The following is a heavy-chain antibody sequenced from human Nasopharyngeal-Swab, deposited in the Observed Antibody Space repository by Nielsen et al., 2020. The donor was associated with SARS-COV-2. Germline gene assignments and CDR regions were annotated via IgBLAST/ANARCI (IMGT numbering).Heavy chain of an antibody. Sequence: SETLSLTCAVFGGFLSDYYWTWIRQPPGKGLEWIGETNHSGSSNYNPSLKSRVTISVDTSKNQFSLNLNSVTAADTAVYYCARGAAAADYWGQGTLVTVSS. D-gene: IGHD6-13*01. CDR1: GGFLSDYY. V-gene: IGHV4-34*01. CDR2: TNHSGSS. J-gene: IGHJ4*02. CDR3: ARGAAAADY.